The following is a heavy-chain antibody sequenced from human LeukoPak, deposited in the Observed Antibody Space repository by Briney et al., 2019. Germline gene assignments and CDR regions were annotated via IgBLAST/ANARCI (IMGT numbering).Heavy chain of an antibody. CDR1: GGSISSGGYY. D-gene: IGHD4-17*01. CDR2: IYYSAST. J-gene: IGHJ3*02. V-gene: IGHV4-31*03. Sequence: SETLSLTCTVSGGSISSGGYYWSWIRQHPGKGLEWIGYIYYSASTYYNPSLKSRVTISVDTSKNQFSLKLSSVTAADTAVYYCARRYGDFDAFDIWGQGTMVTVSS. CDR3: ARRYGDFDAFDI.